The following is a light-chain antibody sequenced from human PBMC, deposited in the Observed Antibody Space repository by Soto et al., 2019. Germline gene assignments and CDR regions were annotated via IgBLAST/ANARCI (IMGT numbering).Light chain of an antibody. J-gene: IGKJ1*01. V-gene: IGKV1-9*01. CDR1: QGISSY. CDR3: PQLNSYPRT. Sequence: DIQLTQSPSFLSASVGDRVTITCRASQGISSYLAWYQQTPGKAPKLLIYAASTLQSGVPSRFSGSGSGTEFTRTISSLQPADFETYYWPQLNSYPRTFGQGTKVEIK. CDR2: AAS.